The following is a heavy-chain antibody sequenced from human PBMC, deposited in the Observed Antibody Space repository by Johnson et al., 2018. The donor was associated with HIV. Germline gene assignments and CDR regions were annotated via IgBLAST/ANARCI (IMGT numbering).Heavy chain of an antibody. J-gene: IGHJ3*02. D-gene: IGHD6-13*01. CDR1: GFTFSNAW. Sequence: VHLVESGGGLVKPGGSLRLSCAASGFTFSNAWMSWVRQAPGKGLEWVGRIKSKTDGGTTDYAAPVKGRFTISRDDSKNTLYLQMNSLKTEDTAVYYCTTQAADAAAGAHLAFDIWGQGTMVTVSS. V-gene: IGHV3-15*01. CDR3: TTQAADAAAGAHLAFDI. CDR2: IKSKTDGGTT.